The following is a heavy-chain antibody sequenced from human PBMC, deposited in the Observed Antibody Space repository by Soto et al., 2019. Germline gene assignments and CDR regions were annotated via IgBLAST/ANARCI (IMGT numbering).Heavy chain of an antibody. Sequence: QMQLVQSGPEVKKPGTSVKVSCKASGFTFTSSAVQWVRQARGQRLEWIGWIVVGSGNRNYAQKFQERVTITRDMSTSAAYMELSSLRSEDTAVYYCAAPGRDGYNYRGWFDPWGQGTLVTVSS. CDR1: GFTFTSSA. D-gene: IGHD5-12*01. J-gene: IGHJ5*02. CDR2: IVVGSGNR. V-gene: IGHV1-58*01. CDR3: AAPGRDGYNYRGWFDP.